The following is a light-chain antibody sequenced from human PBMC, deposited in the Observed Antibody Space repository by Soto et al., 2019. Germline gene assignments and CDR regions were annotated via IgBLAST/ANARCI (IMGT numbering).Light chain of an antibody. J-gene: IGKJ5*01. Sequence: EIVLTQSPGTLSLSPGERATLSCRASQSVSSSYLAWYQQKPGQAPRLLIYGASSRATGIPDRFRGSGSGTDFTLTISRLEPEDFAMYYCQQYATTPITFGQGTRLEI. CDR3: QQYATTPIT. V-gene: IGKV3-20*01. CDR1: QSVSSSY. CDR2: GAS.